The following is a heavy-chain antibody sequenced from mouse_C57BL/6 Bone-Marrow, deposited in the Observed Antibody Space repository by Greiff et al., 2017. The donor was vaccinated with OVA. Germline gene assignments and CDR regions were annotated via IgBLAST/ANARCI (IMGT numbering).Heavy chain of an antibody. Sequence: QVQLQQSGAELVRPGTSVKVSCKASGYAFTNYLIEWVKQRPGQGLEWIGVINPGSGGTNYNEKFKGKATLTADKSSSTAYMQLSSLTSEDSAVYFCARGGLCRLDYWGQGTTLTVSS. J-gene: IGHJ2*01. D-gene: IGHD2-4*01. CDR3: ARGGLCRLDY. CDR1: GYAFTNYL. CDR2: INPGSGGT. V-gene: IGHV1-54*01.